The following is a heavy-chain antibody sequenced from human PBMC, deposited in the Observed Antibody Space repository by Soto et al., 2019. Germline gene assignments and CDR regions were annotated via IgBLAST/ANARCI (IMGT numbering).Heavy chain of an antibody. CDR3: ARVSTTADFVYY. D-gene: IGHD3-16*01. Sequence: GASVKVCCKASGVTFSSYAISWVRQAPGQGLEWMGGIIPIFGTANYAQKFQGRVTITADESTSTAYMELSSLRSEDTAVYYCARVSTTADFVYYWGQGTLVTVSS. J-gene: IGHJ4*02. CDR1: GVTFSSYA. V-gene: IGHV1-69*13. CDR2: IIPIFGTA.